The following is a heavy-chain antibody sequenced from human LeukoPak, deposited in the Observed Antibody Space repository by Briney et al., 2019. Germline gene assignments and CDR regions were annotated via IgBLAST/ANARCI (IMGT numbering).Heavy chain of an antibody. CDR3: ARRRGLTGTYYGMDV. Sequence: SETLSLTCTVSGGSISSYYWSWIRQPPGKGLEWIGYIYYSGSTNYNPSLESRVTISVDTSKNQFSLKLSSVTAAGTAVYYCARRRGLTGTYYGMDVWGQGTTVTVSS. V-gene: IGHV4-59*08. CDR1: GGSISSYY. D-gene: IGHD1-20*01. CDR2: IYYSGST. J-gene: IGHJ6*02.